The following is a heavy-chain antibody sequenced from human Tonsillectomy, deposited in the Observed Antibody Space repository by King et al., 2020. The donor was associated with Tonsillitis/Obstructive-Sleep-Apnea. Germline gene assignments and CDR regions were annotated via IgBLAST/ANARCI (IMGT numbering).Heavy chain of an antibody. CDR3: AGDYGGNPYYFDY. CDR1: GLTVSSNY. J-gene: IGHJ4*02. Sequence: VQLVESGGGLIQPGGSLRLSCVASGLTVSSNYMSWVRQAPGKGLEWVSVIYSGGNTYYADSVKGRFTISRDNSKNTLYLQMNSLRAEGTAVYYCAGDYGGNPYYFDYWGQGTLVTVSS. D-gene: IGHD4-23*01. V-gene: IGHV3-53*01. CDR2: IYSGGNT.